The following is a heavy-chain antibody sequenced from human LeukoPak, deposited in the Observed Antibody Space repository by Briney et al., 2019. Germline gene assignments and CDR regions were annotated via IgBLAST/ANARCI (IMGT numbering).Heavy chain of an antibody. J-gene: IGHJ2*01. CDR3: ARDSPAYCSGGNCYNWYFDL. D-gene: IGHD2-15*01. CDR1: GDSITNRNW. Sequence: PSETLSLTCAVSGDSITNRNWWNWVRQPPGKGLEGIGEISHSGSTNYNPSLKSRVTIDKSKNEFSLNLSSVTAADTAVYYCARDSPAYCSGGNCYNWYFDLWGRGTLVSVSS. CDR2: ISHSGST. V-gene: IGHV4-4*02.